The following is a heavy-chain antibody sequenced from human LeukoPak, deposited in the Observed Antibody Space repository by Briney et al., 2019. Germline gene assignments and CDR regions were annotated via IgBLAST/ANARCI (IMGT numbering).Heavy chain of an antibody. CDR2: IKPDGSEK. D-gene: IGHD4-23*01. Sequence: GGSLRLSCAASGFTFSTYWMTWVRQAPGKGLEWVASIKPDGSEKYSVDSVKGRFTISRDNARNSLDLQMNSLRAEDTAVYYCARVFNTVGSDYWGQGTLVTVSS. CDR3: ARVFNTVGSDY. CDR1: GFTFSTYW. J-gene: IGHJ4*02. V-gene: IGHV3-7*01.